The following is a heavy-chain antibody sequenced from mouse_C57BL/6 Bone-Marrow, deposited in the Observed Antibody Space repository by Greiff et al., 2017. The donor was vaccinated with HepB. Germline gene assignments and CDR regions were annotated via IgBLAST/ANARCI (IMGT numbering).Heavy chain of an antibody. CDR1: GFNIKDYY. D-gene: IGHD1-1*01. CDR3: TTDYCGSSYLAMGY. Sequence: VQLKESGAELVRPGASVKLSCTASGFNIKDYYMHWVKQRPEQGLEWIGRIDPEDGDTEYAPKFQGKATMTADTSSNTAYLQLSSLTSEDTAVYYCTTDYCGSSYLAMGYWGQGTSVTVSS. CDR2: IDPEDGDT. J-gene: IGHJ4*01. V-gene: IGHV14-1*01.